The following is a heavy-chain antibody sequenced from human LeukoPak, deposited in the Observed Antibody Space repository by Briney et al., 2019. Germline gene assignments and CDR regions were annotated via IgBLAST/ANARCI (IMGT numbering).Heavy chain of an antibody. V-gene: IGHV1-69*01. D-gene: IGHD5-18*01. CDR1: GGTFSSYA. CDR3: ARDPNTAMVNGGDY. CDR2: IIPIFGTA. J-gene: IGHJ4*02. Sequence: SVKVSCKASGGTFSSYAISWVRQSPGQGLEWMGGIIPIFGTANYAQKFQGRVTITADESTSTAYMELSSLRSEDTAVYYCARDPNTAMVNGGDYWGQGTLVTVSS.